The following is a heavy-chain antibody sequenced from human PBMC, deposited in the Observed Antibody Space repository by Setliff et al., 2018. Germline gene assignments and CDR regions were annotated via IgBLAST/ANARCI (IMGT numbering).Heavy chain of an antibody. CDR2: INNYSFKT. Sequence: ASVKVSCKTSGYTFTNYGITWVRQAPGQGLEWMGWINNYSFKTNYPQKFLGRVTVTTDTSTGTEYMELGSLTSDDTAIYYCARINFYVSSGYYYAPDYWGPGTLVTVSS. CDR3: ARINFYVSSGYYYAPDY. D-gene: IGHD3-22*01. V-gene: IGHV1-18*01. J-gene: IGHJ4*02. CDR1: GYTFTNYG.